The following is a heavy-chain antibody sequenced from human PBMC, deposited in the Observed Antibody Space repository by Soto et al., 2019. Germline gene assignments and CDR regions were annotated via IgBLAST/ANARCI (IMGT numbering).Heavy chain of an antibody. V-gene: IGHV1-69*13. Sequence: SVKVSCKASGGTFSSYAISWVRQAPGQGLEWLGGIIPIFGTSIYAQKFQGRVTIIADESTSTAYMDLSSLRSEDTVVYYCATGYGSGYYYYGMDVWGQGTTVTVSS. CDR2: IIPIFGTS. CDR3: ATGYGSGYYYYGMDV. D-gene: IGHD3-10*01. J-gene: IGHJ6*02. CDR1: GGTFSSYA.